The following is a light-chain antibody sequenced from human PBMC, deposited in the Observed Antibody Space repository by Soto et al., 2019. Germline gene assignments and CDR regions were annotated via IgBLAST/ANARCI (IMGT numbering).Light chain of an antibody. V-gene: IGKV1-5*01. CDR1: QSISNW. CDR3: QEYKSYP. J-gene: IGKJ1*01. Sequence: DNHITRWSSTLSKTVGDKVTITCRASQSISNWLAWYQQKPGTAPKLLIYHASTLESGVPSRFSGSGSGTEFTLTIACVQRDDFAKYYCQEYKSYPFGQGTKVDIK. CDR2: HAS.